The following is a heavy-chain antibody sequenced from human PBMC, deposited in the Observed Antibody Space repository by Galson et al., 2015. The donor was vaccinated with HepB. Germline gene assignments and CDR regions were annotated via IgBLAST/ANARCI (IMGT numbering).Heavy chain of an antibody. CDR2: ISYDGSFR. CDR1: GFSFSNYA. V-gene: IGHV3-30*18. D-gene: IGHD3-16*01. CDR3: AKVAILGATPHYFDY. J-gene: IGHJ4*02. Sequence: SLRLSCASFGFSFSNYAIHWVRQAPGKGLEWMAVISYDGSFRYYSDSVTGRFTVSRDPSRSILYLQMNSLRVDDTAVYYCAKVAILGATPHYFDYLGQGTLVTVSS.